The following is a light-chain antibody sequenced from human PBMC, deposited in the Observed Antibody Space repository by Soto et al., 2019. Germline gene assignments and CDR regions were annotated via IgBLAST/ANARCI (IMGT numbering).Light chain of an antibody. CDR2: DTS. CDR1: QSVSSSY. V-gene: IGKV3-20*01. Sequence: EIVLTPAPGTLSLSPGERATLSCRASQSVSSSYLAWYQQKPGQAPRLLIYDTSSRATGIPDRFSGSGSGTDFTLAISRLEPEDFAVYYCQQCGSSPSFGQGTKVDIK. CDR3: QQCGSSPS. J-gene: IGKJ1*01.